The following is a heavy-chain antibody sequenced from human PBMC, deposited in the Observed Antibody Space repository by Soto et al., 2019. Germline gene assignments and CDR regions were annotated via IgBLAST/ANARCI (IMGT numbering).Heavy chain of an antibody. J-gene: IGHJ6*02. CDR1: GGTFSSYA. Sequence: QVQLVQSGAEVKKPGSSVKVSCKASGGTFSSYAINWVRQAPGQGLEWMGGIIPIFGTADYAQKFQGRVTIYADESTSTAYMELSSLRSEDTAVYYCASNGFGETYYYGMDVWGQGTTVTVSS. V-gene: IGHV1-69*12. D-gene: IGHD3-10*01. CDR3: ASNGFGETYYYGMDV. CDR2: IIPIFGTA.